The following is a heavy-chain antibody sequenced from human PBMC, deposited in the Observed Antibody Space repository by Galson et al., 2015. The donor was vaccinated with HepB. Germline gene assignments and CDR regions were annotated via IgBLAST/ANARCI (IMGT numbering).Heavy chain of an antibody. CDR3: ARYTSGKGFDD. J-gene: IGHJ4*02. CDR1: GFTLSSYW. Sequence: SLRLSCAASGFTLSSYWMHWVRQAPGKGLVWVSNVGGDGPNTKYVDSVKGRFTISRDNAKNTMYLQMNSLRDEDTAVYYCARYTSGKGFDDWGQGTLVTVSS. D-gene: IGHD3-10*01. CDR2: VGGDGPNT. V-gene: IGHV3-74*03.